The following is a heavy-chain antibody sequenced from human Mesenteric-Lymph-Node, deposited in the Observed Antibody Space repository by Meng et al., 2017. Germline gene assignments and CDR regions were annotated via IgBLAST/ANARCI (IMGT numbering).Heavy chain of an antibody. V-gene: IGHV4-59*01. CDR1: GGSISSYY. CDR3: ARGRPLSQSGSYYLETLGYFDY. D-gene: IGHD1-26*01. CDR2: IYYSGGT. Sequence: SETLSLTCTVSGGSISSYYWTWIRQPPGKGLEWIGYIYYSGGTNYNPSPKSRVTISVDKSKNQFSLKLSSVTAADTAVYYCARGRPLSQSGSYYLETLGYFDYWGQGTLVTVSS. J-gene: IGHJ4*02.